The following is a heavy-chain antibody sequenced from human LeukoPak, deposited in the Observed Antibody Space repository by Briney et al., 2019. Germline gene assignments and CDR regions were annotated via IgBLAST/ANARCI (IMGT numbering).Heavy chain of an antibody. Sequence: ASVTVSYKVSGYTLTELSMHWVGQAPGKGREWMGGFDPEDGETIYAQKFQGRVTMTEDTSTDTAYMELSSLRSEDTAVYYCATESPPGYGAPGIDYWGQGTLVTVSS. V-gene: IGHV1-24*01. J-gene: IGHJ4*02. CDR1: GYTLTELS. CDR3: ATESPPGYGAPGIDY. CDR2: FDPEDGET. D-gene: IGHD1-26*01.